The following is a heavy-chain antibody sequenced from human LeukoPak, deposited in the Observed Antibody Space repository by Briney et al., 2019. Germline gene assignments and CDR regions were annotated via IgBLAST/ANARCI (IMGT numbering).Heavy chain of an antibody. J-gene: IGHJ3*02. CDR2: ISSSGSTI. Sequence: GGSLRLSCAASGFTFSSYAMSWVRQAPGKGLEWVSYISSSGSTIYYADSVKGRFTISRDNAKNSLYLQMNSLRAEDTAVYYCAREDYGDYSAFDIWGQGTMVTVSS. CDR3: AREDYGDYSAFDI. V-gene: IGHV3-48*04. D-gene: IGHD4-17*01. CDR1: GFTFSSYA.